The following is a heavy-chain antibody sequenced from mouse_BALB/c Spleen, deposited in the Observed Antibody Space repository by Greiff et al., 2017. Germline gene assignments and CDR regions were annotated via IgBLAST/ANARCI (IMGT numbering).Heavy chain of an antibody. CDR3: ARQTEYDEGFAY. CDR1: GFTFSSYY. V-gene: IGHV5-6-2*01. D-gene: IGHD2-14*01. CDR2: INSNGGST. J-gene: IGHJ3*01. Sequence: EVKLVESGGGLVKLGGSLKLSCAASGFTFSSYYMSWVRQTPEKRLELVAAINSNGGSTYYPDTVKGRFTISRDNAKNTLYLQMSSLKSEDTALYYCARQTEYDEGFAYWGQGTLVTVSA.